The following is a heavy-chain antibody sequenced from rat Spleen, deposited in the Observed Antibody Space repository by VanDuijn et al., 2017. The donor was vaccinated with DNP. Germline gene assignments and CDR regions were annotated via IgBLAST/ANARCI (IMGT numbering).Heavy chain of an antibody. Sequence: EVQLVESGGGLVQPGRSLKLSCAASGFTFSAYYMAWVRQAPAKGLEWVAYIGSPAYAPYYGDSVKGPFTISRDNAKSTLYLQMNSLRSADMATYYGVRWSSGHFDYWGQGVMVTVSS. CDR3: VRWSSGHFDY. CDR1: GFTFSAYY. D-gene: IGHD4-3*01. V-gene: IGHV5-22*01. J-gene: IGHJ2*01. CDR2: IGSPAYAP.